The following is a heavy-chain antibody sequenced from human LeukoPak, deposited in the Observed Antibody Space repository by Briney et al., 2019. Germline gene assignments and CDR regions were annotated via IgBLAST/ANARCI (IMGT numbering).Heavy chain of an antibody. Sequence: SVKVSCKASGYTFTSYDINWVRQATGQGLEWMGGIIPIFGTANYAQKFQGRVTITADKSTSTAYMELSSLRSEDTAVYYCASSIVVVTGPSSFDYWGQGTLVTVSS. V-gene: IGHV1-69*06. J-gene: IGHJ4*02. CDR1: GYTFTSYD. CDR3: ASSIVVVTGPSSFDY. CDR2: IIPIFGTA. D-gene: IGHD2-21*02.